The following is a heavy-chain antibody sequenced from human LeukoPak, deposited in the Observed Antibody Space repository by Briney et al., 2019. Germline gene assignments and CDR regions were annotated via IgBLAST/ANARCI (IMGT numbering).Heavy chain of an antibody. CDR2: ISGSGGST. V-gene: IGHV3-23*01. CDR3: AKDLRVIASLGY. Sequence: GGSLRLSCAASGFTFDDYGMSWVRQAPGKGLEWVSAISGSGGSTYYADSVKGRFTISRDNSKSTLYLQMNSLRAEDTAVYYCAKDLRVIASLGYWGQGTLVTVSS. D-gene: IGHD2-21*01. J-gene: IGHJ4*02. CDR1: GFTFDDYG.